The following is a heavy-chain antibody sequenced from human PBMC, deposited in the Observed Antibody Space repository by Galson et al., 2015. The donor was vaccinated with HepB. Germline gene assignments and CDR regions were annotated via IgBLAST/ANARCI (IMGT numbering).Heavy chain of an antibody. CDR3: ATGPSPGRGVEDYYYYYGMDV. CDR1: GYTLTELS. J-gene: IGHJ6*02. V-gene: IGHV1-24*01. D-gene: IGHD3-10*01. CDR2: FDPEDGDT. Sequence: SVKVSCKVSGYTLTELSMHWVRQAPGQGLEWMGGFDPEDGDTIYAQKFQGRVTMTEDTSTDTAYMELSSLRSEDTAVYYCATGPSPGRGVEDYYYYYGMDVWGQGTTVTVSS.